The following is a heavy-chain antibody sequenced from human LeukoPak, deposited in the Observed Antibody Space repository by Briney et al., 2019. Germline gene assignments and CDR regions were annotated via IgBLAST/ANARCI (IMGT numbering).Heavy chain of an antibody. Sequence: PGGSLRLSCAASGFTFTNYAMTWVRQAPGKGLEWVSSISASGVMTYYADSVKGRFTFSRDNSKNSLYLQMSSLTAADTAVYYCAKDRSIGTYYTFDHWGQGTLVTVSS. D-gene: IGHD1-26*01. CDR3: AKDRSIGTYYTFDH. V-gene: IGHV3-23*01. CDR2: ISASGVMT. CDR1: GFTFTNYA. J-gene: IGHJ4*02.